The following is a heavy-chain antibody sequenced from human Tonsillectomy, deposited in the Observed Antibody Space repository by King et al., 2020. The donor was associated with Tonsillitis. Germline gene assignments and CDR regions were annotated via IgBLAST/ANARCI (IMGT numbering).Heavy chain of an antibody. Sequence: VQLVESAAEVKKPGSSVKVSCKASGGTFSSFAVSWVRQAPGQGLEWVGGIVPSFDTPHYAQKFQGRVTIFADETTTTAYMALSSLTSEDTAVYYCARHTSGWYYFDYWGQGTLVTVSS. V-gene: IGHV1-69*01. CDR3: ARHTSGWYYFDY. J-gene: IGHJ4*02. CDR2: IVPSFDTP. D-gene: IGHD6-19*01. CDR1: GGTFSSFA.